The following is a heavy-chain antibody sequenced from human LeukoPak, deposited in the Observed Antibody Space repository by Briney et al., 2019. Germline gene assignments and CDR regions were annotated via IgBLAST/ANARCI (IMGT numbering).Heavy chain of an antibody. Sequence: GGSLRLSCAASGFTFSSYSMNWVRQAPGKGLEWVSYINSRSSTIYYADSVKGRFTISRDNAKNSLYLQMNSLRAEDTAVYYCARDYYDSRGYYSSDAFDIWGQGTMVTVSS. CDR2: INSRSSTI. J-gene: IGHJ3*02. D-gene: IGHD3-22*01. CDR3: ARDYYDSRGYYSSDAFDI. V-gene: IGHV3-48*04. CDR1: GFTFSSYS.